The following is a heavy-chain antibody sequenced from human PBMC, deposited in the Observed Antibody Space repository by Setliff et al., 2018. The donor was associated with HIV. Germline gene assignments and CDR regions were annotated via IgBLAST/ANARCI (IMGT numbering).Heavy chain of an antibody. J-gene: IGHJ2*01. V-gene: IGHV3-11*04. CDR1: GFTFSDYF. Sequence: GGSLRLSCAASGFTFSDYFMSWIRQAPGKGLEGVSYISRSGDSIHYADSVKGRFTISRDNAKNSLYLQMNSLRAEDTAVYYCARDPYPYFDYGDWYFDLWGRGTLVTVSS. D-gene: IGHD4-17*01. CDR2: ISRSGDSI. CDR3: ARDPYPYFDYGDWYFDL.